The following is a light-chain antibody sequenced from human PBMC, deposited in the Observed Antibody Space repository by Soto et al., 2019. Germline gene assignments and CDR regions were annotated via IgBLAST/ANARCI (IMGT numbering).Light chain of an antibody. CDR3: QSYASSLSGSV. CDR1: SSNIGAGYD. V-gene: IGLV1-40*01. Sequence: QSVLTQAPSVSGAPGQRVTISCTGSSSNIGAGYDVHWYQQLPGTAPKLLIYGNSNRPSGVPDRFSGSKSGTSASLAITGLQAEDEADYDCQSYASSLSGSVFGTGTKLTVL. J-gene: IGLJ1*01. CDR2: GNS.